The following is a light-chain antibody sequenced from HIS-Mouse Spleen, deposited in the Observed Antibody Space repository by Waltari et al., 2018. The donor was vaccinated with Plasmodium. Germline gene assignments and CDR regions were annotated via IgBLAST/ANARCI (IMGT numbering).Light chain of an antibody. J-gene: IGLJ2*01. CDR3: CSYAGSRMV. CDR2: EGS. V-gene: IGLV2-23*01. CDR1: SSDVGSYNL. Sequence: QSALTQPASVSGSPGQSITISCTGTSSDVGSYNLVSWYQQHPGKAPKLMIYEGSKRRAGVSNRFSGSKSGNTASLTISGLQAEDEADYYCCSYAGSRMVFGGGTKLTVL.